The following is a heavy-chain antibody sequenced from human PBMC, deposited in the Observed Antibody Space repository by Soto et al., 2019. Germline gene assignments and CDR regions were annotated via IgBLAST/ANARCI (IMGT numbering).Heavy chain of an antibody. Sequence: PGGSLRLSCAASGFTFSSYAMHWVRQAPGKGLEWVAVISYDGSNKYYADSVKGRFTISRDNSKNSLYLQMNSLRAEDTAVYYCARVMDYYDSSGYYPDYWGQGTLVTVSS. V-gene: IGHV3-30-3*01. CDR3: ARVMDYYDSSGYYPDY. CDR2: ISYDGSNK. J-gene: IGHJ4*02. D-gene: IGHD3-22*01. CDR1: GFTFSSYA.